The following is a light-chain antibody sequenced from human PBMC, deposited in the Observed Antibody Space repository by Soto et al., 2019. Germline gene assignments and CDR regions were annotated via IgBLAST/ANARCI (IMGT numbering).Light chain of an antibody. Sequence: QSVLTQPLSASGTPGQRVTISCSGSSSNIGGNTVSWYQQLPGTAPRLLIYNSNLRPSGVPDRFSASKSGTSASLAISGLQSEDEAEYSCAVWDDSLSGLVFGGGTKVTVL. V-gene: IGLV1-44*01. CDR3: AVWDDSLSGLV. CDR2: NSN. CDR1: SSNIGGNT. J-gene: IGLJ3*02.